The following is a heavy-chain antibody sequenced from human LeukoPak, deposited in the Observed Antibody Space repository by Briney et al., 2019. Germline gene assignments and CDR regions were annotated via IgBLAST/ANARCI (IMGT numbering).Heavy chain of an antibody. CDR3: ARDCDRSGYYCY. V-gene: IGHV1-18*01. Sequence: VASVKVSCKASGYSFTGYGISWVRQAPGQGLEWMGWISAYNGNTNYAQKLQGRVTMTTDTSTSTAYMELRSLRSDDTAVYYCARDCDRSGYYCYWGQGTLVTVSS. D-gene: IGHD3-22*01. CDR1: GYSFTGYG. J-gene: IGHJ4*02. CDR2: ISAYNGNT.